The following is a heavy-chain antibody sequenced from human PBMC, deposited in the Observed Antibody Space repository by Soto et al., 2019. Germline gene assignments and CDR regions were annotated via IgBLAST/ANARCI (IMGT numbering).Heavy chain of an antibody. CDR2: IYYSGST. J-gene: IGHJ4*02. D-gene: IGHD6-19*01. Sequence: PSETLSLTCTVSGGSISSSSYYWGWIRQPPGKGLEWIGSIYYSGSTYYNPSLKSRVTISVDTSKNQFSLKLSSVTAADTAVYYCAGGIAVARLLVYWGQGTLVTVSS. V-gene: IGHV4-39*01. CDR3: AGGIAVARLLVY. CDR1: GGSISSSSYY.